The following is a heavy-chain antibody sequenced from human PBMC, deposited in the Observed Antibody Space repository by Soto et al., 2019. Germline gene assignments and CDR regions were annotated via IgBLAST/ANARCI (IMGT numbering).Heavy chain of an antibody. V-gene: IGHV4-61*01. CDR3: AREVVRGVLTYYYYGMDV. D-gene: IGHD3-10*01. Sequence: ASETLSLTCTVSGGSVSSGSYYWSWIRQPPGKGLEWIGYIYYSGSTNYNPSLKSRVTISVDTSKNQFSLKLSSVTAADTAVYYCAREVVRGVLTYYYYGMDVWGQGTTVTVS. J-gene: IGHJ6*02. CDR1: GGSVSSGSYY. CDR2: IYYSGST.